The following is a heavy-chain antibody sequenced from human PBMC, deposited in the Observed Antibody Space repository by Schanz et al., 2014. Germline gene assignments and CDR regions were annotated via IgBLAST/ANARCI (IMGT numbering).Heavy chain of an antibody. Sequence: QVQLVESGGGVVQPGGSLRLSCESSGFTFNGHAMHWVRQAPGKGLEWVAVTSYDGSQKYYTDSVKGRFTISRDNSKNTLYLQMNSLRAEDAAVYRCARDKNYDDSAEYGMDVWGQGTTVTVSS. CDR1: GFTFNGHA. V-gene: IGHV3-30*14. CDR2: TSYDGSQK. D-gene: IGHD3-22*01. CDR3: ARDKNYDDSAEYGMDV. J-gene: IGHJ6*02.